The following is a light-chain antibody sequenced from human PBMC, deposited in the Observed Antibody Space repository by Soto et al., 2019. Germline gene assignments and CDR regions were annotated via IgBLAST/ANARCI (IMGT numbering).Light chain of an antibody. CDR1: QSVSIY. Sequence: EIVLTQSPATLSLSPGEKATLSCRASQSVSIYLAWYQQKPGQAPRLLIYDASNRATGIPARFSGGGSGTDFPLTLSSVEPVDFAVYYCQQRSNWPTCGGGTKVEIK. J-gene: IGKJ4*01. CDR2: DAS. V-gene: IGKV3-11*01. CDR3: QQRSNWPT.